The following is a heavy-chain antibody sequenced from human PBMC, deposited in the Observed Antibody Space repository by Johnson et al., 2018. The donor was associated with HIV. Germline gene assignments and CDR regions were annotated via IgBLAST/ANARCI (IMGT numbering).Heavy chain of an antibody. V-gene: IGHV3-66*01. CDR2: IYSGGST. Sequence: VQLVESGGGLVQPGGSLRLSCAASGFTVSSNYMSWVRQAPGKGLEWVSVIYSGGSTYYADSVKGRFTISRDNSKNTLYLQMNSLRAEDTAVYYCAKAYYYDSSGYDAFDIWGQGTMVTVSS. D-gene: IGHD3-22*01. CDR1: GFTVSSNY. J-gene: IGHJ3*02. CDR3: AKAYYYDSSGYDAFDI.